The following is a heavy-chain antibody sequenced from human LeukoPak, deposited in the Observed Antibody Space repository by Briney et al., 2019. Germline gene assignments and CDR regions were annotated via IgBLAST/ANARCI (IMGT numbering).Heavy chain of an antibody. D-gene: IGHD3-10*01. CDR1: GFTFRDYN. Sequence: PGGSLRLSCAASGFTFRDYNMNWVRQAPGKGLECVSYISSSSSTIYYADAVKGRFTISRDNAKNSLYLQMNSLRAEDTAVYYCARGSGSQYWSFDPWGQGTLVTVSS. CDR3: ARGSGSQYWSFDP. J-gene: IGHJ5*02. CDR2: ISSSSSTI. V-gene: IGHV3-48*04.